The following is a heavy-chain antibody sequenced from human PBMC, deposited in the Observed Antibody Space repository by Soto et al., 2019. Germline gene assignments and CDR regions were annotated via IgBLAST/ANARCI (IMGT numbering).Heavy chain of an antibody. V-gene: IGHV1-3*01. CDR3: ARAIQSDGARANDAFDV. D-gene: IGHD5-18*01. CDR1: GFTFSDNL. CDR2: LNPDTGNT. J-gene: IGHJ3*01. Sequence: VQSGAELKEPGASVKLSCTASGFTFSDNLINWARHVPGQGLEWMGWLNPDTGNTRDSETFQGRVTISRHPSASIANLDLRGMEYQETDLYCWARAIQSDGARANDAFDVWGQGTMMGVST.